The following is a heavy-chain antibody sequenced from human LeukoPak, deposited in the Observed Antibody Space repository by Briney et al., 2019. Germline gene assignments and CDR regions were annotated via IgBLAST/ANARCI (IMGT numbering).Heavy chain of an antibody. D-gene: IGHD1-26*01. J-gene: IGHJ3*02. CDR2: IYPGDSDT. CDR1: GYTFSSNW. CDR3: ARHRVGIYSRNHAFD. V-gene: IGHV5-51*01. Sequence: GESLKISCKGSGYTFSSNWIGWVRQMPGKGLEWMGIIYPGDSDTRYSPSFQGQVTISADKSSSTAYLQWSSLKASDTAMYYCARHRVGIYSRNHAFDIGAKGQWSPSPQ.